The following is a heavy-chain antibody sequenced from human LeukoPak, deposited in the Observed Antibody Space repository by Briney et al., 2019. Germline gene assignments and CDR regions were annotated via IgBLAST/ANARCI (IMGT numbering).Heavy chain of an antibody. CDR1: GFAFSSNW. D-gene: IGHD1-20*01. Sequence: PGGSLRLSCAASGFAFSSNWMHWVRQTPGKGLVWVSRINSGGSGTSYADSVEGRFTISRDNSKNTLYLQMNSLRAEDTAVYYCAKPLTGTADFDYWGQGTLVTVSS. CDR3: AKPLTGTADFDY. CDR2: INSGGSGT. J-gene: IGHJ4*02. V-gene: IGHV3-74*01.